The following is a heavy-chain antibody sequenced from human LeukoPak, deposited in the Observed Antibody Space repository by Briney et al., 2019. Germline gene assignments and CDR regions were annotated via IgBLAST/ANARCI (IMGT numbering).Heavy chain of an antibody. CDR2: IYHSGST. CDR3: ARASSYYYDSSGYSRPFDY. CDR1: GGSISSGGYS. Sequence: SQTLSLTCAVSGGSISSGGYSWSWIRQPPGKGLEWIGYIYHSGSTYYNPSLKSRVTISVDRSKNQFSLKLSSVTAADTAVYYCARASSYYYDSSGYSRPFDYWGQGTLVTVSS. V-gene: IGHV4-30-2*01. J-gene: IGHJ4*02. D-gene: IGHD3-22*01.